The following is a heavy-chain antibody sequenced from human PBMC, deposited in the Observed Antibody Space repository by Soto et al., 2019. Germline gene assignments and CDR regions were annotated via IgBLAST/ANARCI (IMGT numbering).Heavy chain of an antibody. J-gene: IGHJ4*02. CDR3: ARALPSRYSSWPPSSFDY. CDR2: ISSSSSYI. D-gene: IGHD6-13*01. V-gene: IGHV3-21*01. Sequence: PGGSLRLCCAVSGFTFSSYSVNWVRQAPGKGLEWVSSISSSSSYIYYADSVRGGFTISSDNAKNPLYLQMNSLRAEDTAVYYCARALPSRYSSWPPSSFDYWGQGTLVTVSS. CDR1: GFTFSSYS.